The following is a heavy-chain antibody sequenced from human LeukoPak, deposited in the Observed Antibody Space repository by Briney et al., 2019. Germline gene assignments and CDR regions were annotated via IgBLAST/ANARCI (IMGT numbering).Heavy chain of an antibody. D-gene: IGHD3-22*01. CDR1: GPSFSGYY. V-gene: IGHV4-34*01. CDR3: ARDPYCDSGGSYHVDY. J-gene: IGHJ4*02. CDR2: INYSAST. Sequence: SETLSLTCAVYGPSFSGYYWSWIRQPPGKGLEWIGDINYSASTNYNPPLKSRVTISVDMSKNQFSLKLRSVTAADTAVYYCARDPYCDSGGSYHVDYWGQGTLVTVSS.